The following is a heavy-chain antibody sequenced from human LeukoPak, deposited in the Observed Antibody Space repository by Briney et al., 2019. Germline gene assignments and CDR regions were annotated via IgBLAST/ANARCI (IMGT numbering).Heavy chain of an antibody. D-gene: IGHD3-22*01. CDR3: ARVTRYYDSSGYLFGFDP. CDR2: ISSSGSTI. Sequence: PGGSLRLSCAASGFTFRSYWMSWVRQAPGKGLEWVSYISSSGSTIYYADSVKGRFTISRDNAKNSLYLQMNSLRAEGTAVYYCARVTRYYDSSGYLFGFDPWGQGTLVTVSS. J-gene: IGHJ5*02. CDR1: GFTFRSYW. V-gene: IGHV3-48*04.